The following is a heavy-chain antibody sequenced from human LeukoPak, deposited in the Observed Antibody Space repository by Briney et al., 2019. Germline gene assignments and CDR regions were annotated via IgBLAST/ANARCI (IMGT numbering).Heavy chain of an antibody. J-gene: IGHJ4*02. D-gene: IGHD4-17*01. CDR1: GFTFSGST. CDR2: IRSKANSYAT. V-gene: IGHV3-73*01. Sequence: GGSLRLSCAASGFTFSGSTMHWVRQASGKGLEWVGRIRSKANSYATAYAASVKGRFTISRDDSKSTAYLQMNSLKTEDTAVYYCTCLNDYGDYVDYWGQGTLVTVSS. CDR3: TCLNDYGDYVDY.